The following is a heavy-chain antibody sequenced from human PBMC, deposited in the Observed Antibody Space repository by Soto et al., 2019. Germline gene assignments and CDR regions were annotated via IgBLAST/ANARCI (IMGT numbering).Heavy chain of an antibody. CDR2: ISGSGGST. D-gene: IGHD3-10*01. CDR3: AKSSGVYYGSGSYYPPDY. CDR1: GFTFSSYA. J-gene: IGHJ4*02. Sequence: PGGSLSLSCAASGFTFSSYAMSWVRQAPGKGLEWVSAISGSGGSTYYADSVKGRFTISRDNSKNTLYLQMNSLRAEDTAVYYCAKSSGVYYGSGSYYPPDYWGQGTLVTVSS. V-gene: IGHV3-23*01.